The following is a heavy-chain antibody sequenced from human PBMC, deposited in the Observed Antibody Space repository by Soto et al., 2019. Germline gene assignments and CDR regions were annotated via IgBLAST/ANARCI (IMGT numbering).Heavy chain of an antibody. CDR3: AKEDGPEIVVVPAAIFH. D-gene: IGHD2-2*01. V-gene: IGHV3-23*01. CDR2: ISGSGGST. Sequence: GGALRLSCAASGFPFSSYAMSLVRQAPGEGLEWVSAISGSGGSTYYADSVKGRFTISRDNSKNTLYLQMNSLRAEDTAVYYCAKEDGPEIVVVPAAIFHWGQGTLVTVSS. J-gene: IGHJ4*02. CDR1: GFPFSSYA.